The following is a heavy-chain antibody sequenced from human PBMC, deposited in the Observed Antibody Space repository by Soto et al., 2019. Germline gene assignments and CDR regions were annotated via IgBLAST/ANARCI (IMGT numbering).Heavy chain of an antibody. J-gene: IGHJ5*02. D-gene: IGHD3-16*01. Sequence: PSETLSLTCAVYGGSFSGYYWSWIRQPPGKGLEWIGEINHSGSTNYNPSLESRVTISVDTSKNQFSLKLSSVTAADTAVYYCAREVGVNWFDPWGQGTLVTVSS. CDR2: INHSGST. CDR3: AREVGVNWFDP. CDR1: GGSFSGYY. V-gene: IGHV4-34*01.